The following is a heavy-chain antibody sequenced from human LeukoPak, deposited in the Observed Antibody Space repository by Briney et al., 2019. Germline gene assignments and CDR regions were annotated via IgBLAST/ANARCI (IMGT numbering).Heavy chain of an antibody. D-gene: IGHD3-3*01. V-gene: IGHV4-39*01. J-gene: IGHJ4*02. CDR3: VRLRFDFWSGYTHPYFDY. CDR1: GGSISSSSYS. CDR2: IYYSGTT. Sequence: SETLSLTCTVSGGSISSSSYSWGWIRQPPGKGLEWIGSIYYSGTTYYNPSLKSRVTISVDTSKIQFSLKLSSVAATDTAVYFCVRLRFDFWSGYTHPYFDYWGQGTLVTVSS.